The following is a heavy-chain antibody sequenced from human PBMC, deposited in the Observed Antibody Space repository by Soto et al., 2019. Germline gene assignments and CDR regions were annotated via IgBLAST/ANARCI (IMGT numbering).Heavy chain of an antibody. CDR2: VSHTGTT. J-gene: IGHJ4*02. CDR1: GGSIRDNW. D-gene: IGHD2-21*01. Sequence: QVQLQESGPGLVKPSGTLSLTCAVSGGSIRDNWWSWVRQPPGKGLERIGEVSHTGTTPYNPSLWSRVAISIDKSKYQFSLNLSSVTAADTAVYYCARHIAVPRTRGFDFWGQGTRVTVFS. CDR3: ARHIAVPRTRGFDF. V-gene: IGHV4-4*02.